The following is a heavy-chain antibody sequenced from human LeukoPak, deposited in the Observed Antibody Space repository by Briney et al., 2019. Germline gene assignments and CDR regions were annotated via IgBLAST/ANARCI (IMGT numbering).Heavy chain of an antibody. CDR2: ISWNSGSI. CDR1: GFTFSSYA. CDR3: AKDSRWGSASDTAMDY. V-gene: IGHV3-9*01. D-gene: IGHD5-18*01. Sequence: GGSLRLSCAASGFTFSSYAMSWVRQAPGKGLEWVSGISWNSGSIGYADSVKGQFTISRDNAKNSLYLQMNSLRAEDTTLYYCAKDSRWGSASDTAMDYWGQGTLVTVSS. J-gene: IGHJ4*02.